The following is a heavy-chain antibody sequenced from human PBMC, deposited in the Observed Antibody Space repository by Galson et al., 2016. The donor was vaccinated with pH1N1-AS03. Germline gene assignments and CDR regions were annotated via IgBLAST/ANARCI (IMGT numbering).Heavy chain of an antibody. CDR2: ISSSSSTI. Sequence: SLRLSCAASGFTFSSYSMNWVRQAPGEGLEWVSYISSSSSTIYYADSVKGRFTISRDNAKNSLYLQMNSLRAEDTAVYYCARNWGYYYYYGMDVWGQGTTVTVSS. V-gene: IGHV3-48*01. CDR1: GFTFSSYS. CDR3: ARNWGYYYYYGMDV. D-gene: IGHD7-27*01. J-gene: IGHJ6*02.